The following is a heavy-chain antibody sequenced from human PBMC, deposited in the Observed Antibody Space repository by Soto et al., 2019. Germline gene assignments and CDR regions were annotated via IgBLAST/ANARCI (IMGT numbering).Heavy chain of an antibody. D-gene: IGHD1-26*01. Sequence: PGGSLRLSCAASGFTFSSYAMSWVRQAPGKGLEWVSAISGSGGSTYYADSVKGRFTISRDNSKNTLYLQMNSLRAEDTAVYYCAEGLGSGSDYFDYWGQGTLVTVSS. CDR3: AEGLGSGSDYFDY. V-gene: IGHV3-23*01. CDR1: GFTFSSYA. CDR2: ISGSGGST. J-gene: IGHJ4*02.